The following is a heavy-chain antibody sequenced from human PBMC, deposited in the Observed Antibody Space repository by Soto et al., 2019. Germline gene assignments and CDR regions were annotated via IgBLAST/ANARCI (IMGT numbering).Heavy chain of an antibody. CDR1: GGSFSGNY. V-gene: IGHV4-34*01. CDR3: ARGPYGSGTYYNA. J-gene: IGHJ4*02. CDR2: IKHSGGT. D-gene: IGHD3-10*01. Sequence: SETLSLTCAVYGGSFSGNYWSWIRQPPGKGLEWIGEIKHSGGTNYNPSLKSRVTISVDTSKNQLFLKLSSVTAADTAVYYCARGPYGSGTYYNAWGQGTLVTVSS.